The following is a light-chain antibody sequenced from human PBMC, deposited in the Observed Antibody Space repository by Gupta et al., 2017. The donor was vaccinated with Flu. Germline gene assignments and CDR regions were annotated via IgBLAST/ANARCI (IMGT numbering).Light chain of an antibody. Sequence: DIEMTQSPDSLAVSLGERATINCKSSQSLLYRSDNKNYLAWYQQKPGQPPKLLIYWASSRQYGVPDRFSGSGSGTDFSLTISRLHAEDVAIYFCQQDDSPLFYSCGQGTKLEI. CDR1: QSLLYRSDNKNY. CDR2: WAS. V-gene: IGKV4-1*01. CDR3: QQDDSPLFYS. J-gene: IGKJ2*03.